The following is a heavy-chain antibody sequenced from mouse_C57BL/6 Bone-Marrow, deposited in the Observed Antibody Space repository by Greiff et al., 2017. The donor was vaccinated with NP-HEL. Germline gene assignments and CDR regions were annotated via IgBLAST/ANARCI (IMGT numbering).Heavy chain of an antibody. CDR2: IRSKSNNYAT. Sequence: EVKVVESGGGLVQPKGSLKLSCAASGFSFNTYAMNWVRQAPGKGLEWVARIRSKSNNYATYYADSVKDRFTISRDDSESMLYLQMNNLKTEDTAMYYCVRHDITTVVASYYYAMDYWGQGTSVTVSS. CDR3: VRHDITTVVASYYYAMDY. D-gene: IGHD1-1*01. CDR1: GFSFNTYA. V-gene: IGHV10-1*01. J-gene: IGHJ4*01.